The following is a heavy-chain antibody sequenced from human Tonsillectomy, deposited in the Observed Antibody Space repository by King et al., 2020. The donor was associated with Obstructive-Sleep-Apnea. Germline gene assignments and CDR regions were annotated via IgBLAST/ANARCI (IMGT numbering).Heavy chain of an antibody. J-gene: IGHJ6*02. CDR3: AKDRSPIWMVRGVIREPYYYYGMDV. V-gene: IGHV3-23*04. CDR1: GFTFSSYA. CDR2: ISGSGGST. D-gene: IGHD3-10*01. Sequence: VQLVESGGGLVQPGGSLRLSCAASGFTFSSYAMSWVRQAPGKGLEWVSAISGSGGSTYYADSVKGRFTISSDNSKNTLYLQMNSLRAEDTAVYYCAKDRSPIWMVRGVIREPYYYYGMDVWGQGTTVTVSS.